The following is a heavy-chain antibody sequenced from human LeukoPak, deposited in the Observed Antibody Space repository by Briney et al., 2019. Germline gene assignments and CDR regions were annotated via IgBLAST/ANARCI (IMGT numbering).Heavy chain of an antibody. CDR1: GFTFSSYW. CDR3: ARDQGRDAYTY. Sequence: GGSLRLSCAASGFTFSSYWMSWVRQAPGKGLEWVANIKEDGSDKYYVDAVKGRFTISRDNAKNSLYLQMNSLRADDTAVYYCARDQGRDAYTYWGQGTLVTVSS. D-gene: IGHD5-24*01. V-gene: IGHV3-7*01. J-gene: IGHJ4*02. CDR2: IKEDGSDK.